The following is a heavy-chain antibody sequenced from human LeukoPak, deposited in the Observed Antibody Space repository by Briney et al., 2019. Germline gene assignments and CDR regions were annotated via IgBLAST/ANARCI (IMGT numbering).Heavy chain of an antibody. J-gene: IGHJ4*02. V-gene: IGHV4-31*11. CDR1: GGSISSTNYH. CDR3: ARNADMYYYVDN. D-gene: IGHD3-10*01. CDR2: IYYSGST. Sequence: SETLSLTCGVSGGSISSTNYHWGWIRQPPGKGLEWIGCIYYSGSTYYNPSLKSRVTISVDTSKNQFSLSLSSVTAADTAVYYCARNADMYYYVDNWGQGTLVTVSS.